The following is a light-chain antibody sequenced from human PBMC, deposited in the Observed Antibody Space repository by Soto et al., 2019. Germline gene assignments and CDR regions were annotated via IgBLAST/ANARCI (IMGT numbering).Light chain of an antibody. CDR2: GAS. CDR1: QSISNT. V-gene: IGKV3-15*01. Sequence: EIGRTQAPVTLSVSPGERATLSCRASQSISNTLAWYQQKPGQAPRLLIYGASTRATGIPARFSGTGSGTEFTLTISRLQSEVSAVYYCQEYKHSRSTETFGQGTKLEIK. CDR3: QEYKHSRSTET. J-gene: IGKJ2*01.